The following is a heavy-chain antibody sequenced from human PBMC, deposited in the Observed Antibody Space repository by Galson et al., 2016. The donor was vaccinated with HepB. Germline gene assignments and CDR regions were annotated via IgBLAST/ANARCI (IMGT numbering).Heavy chain of an antibody. Sequence: SLRLSCAASGFTFSIYAMNWVRQAPGKGLEWVSGISGSGGNPYYADSVKGRFTISRDNSKNTLYLQMNSLRAGDTAVYYCAKDGGRDLLVATVRRPAEYFQHWGLGTLVTVSS. CDR2: ISGSGGNP. CDR1: GFTFSIYA. D-gene: IGHD5-12*01. V-gene: IGHV3-23*01. J-gene: IGHJ1*01. CDR3: AKDGGRDLLVATVRRPAEYFQH.